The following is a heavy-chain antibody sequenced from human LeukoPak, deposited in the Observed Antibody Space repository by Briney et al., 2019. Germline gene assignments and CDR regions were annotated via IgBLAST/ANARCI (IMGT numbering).Heavy chain of an antibody. V-gene: IGHV3-48*01. J-gene: IGHJ5*02. D-gene: IGHD5-24*01. CDR1: GFTFSSYS. CDR3: AREGAQRWLQNNWFDP. CDR2: ISSSSSTI. Sequence: GGSLRLSCAASGFTFSSYSMNWVRQAPGKGLEWVSYISSSSSTIYYADSVKGRFTISRDNAKNSLYLQMNSLRAEDTAVYYCAREGAQRWLQNNWFDPWGQGTLVTVSS.